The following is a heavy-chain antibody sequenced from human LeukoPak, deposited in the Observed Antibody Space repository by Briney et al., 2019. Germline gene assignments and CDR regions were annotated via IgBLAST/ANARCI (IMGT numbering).Heavy chain of an antibody. CDR3: AKVVEVSPGPDY. CDR2: ISYDGSKK. CDR1: GFTFNSYG. D-gene: IGHD2-15*01. J-gene: IGHJ4*02. Sequence: GGSLRLSCAASGFTFNSYGMHWVRQAPGKGLEWVAVISYDGSKKFYADSVKGRFSISRDNSKNTLYLQRNSRRAEDTAVYYCAKVVEVSPGPDYWGEGTLATLSS. V-gene: IGHV3-30*18.